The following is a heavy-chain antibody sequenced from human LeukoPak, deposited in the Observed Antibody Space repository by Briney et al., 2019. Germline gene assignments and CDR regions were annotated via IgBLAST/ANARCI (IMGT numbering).Heavy chain of an antibody. D-gene: IGHD3-3*01. V-gene: IGHV5-51*01. CDR2: IYPGDSDT. CDR3: ARQASYDFWSGYTESHYMDV. J-gene: IGHJ6*03. CDR1: GYSFTSYW. Sequence: GESLKIFCKGSGYSFTSYWIGWVRQMPGKGLEWMGIIYPGDSDTRYSPSFQGQVTISADKPISTAYLQWSSLKASDTAMYYCARQASYDFWSGYTESHYMDVWGKGTTVTVSS.